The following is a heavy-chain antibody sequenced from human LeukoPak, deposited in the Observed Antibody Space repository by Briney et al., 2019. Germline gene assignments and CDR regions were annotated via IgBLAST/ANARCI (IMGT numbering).Heavy chain of an antibody. CDR1: GFTFSSYS. D-gene: IGHD3-22*01. Sequence: GGSLRLSCAASGFTFSSYSMNWVRQAPGKGLEWLSYISSSSSTIYYADSVKGRFTISRDNAKNSLYLQMNSLRAEDTAVYYCARGYGSSGYYHSDAFDIWGQGTMVTVSS. CDR3: ARGYGSSGYYHSDAFDI. CDR2: ISSSSSTI. V-gene: IGHV3-48*04. J-gene: IGHJ3*02.